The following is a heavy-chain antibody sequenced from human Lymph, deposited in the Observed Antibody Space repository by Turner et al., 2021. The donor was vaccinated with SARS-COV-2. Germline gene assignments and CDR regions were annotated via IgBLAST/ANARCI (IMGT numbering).Heavy chain of an antibody. V-gene: IGHV5-51*01. CDR2: IYPGDSDT. CDR1: GNSFTTYW. CDR3: ARREWGGSLGHIDY. D-gene: IGHD3-3*01. Sequence: EVQLVQSGAEGKKPGEPLKISCRPSGNSFTTYWLGWVRQMPGKGLEWMGIIYPGDSDTRYSPSFQGQVTISADKSISTAYLQWSSLKASDTAMYYCARREWGGSLGHIDYWGQGTLVTVSS. J-gene: IGHJ4*02.